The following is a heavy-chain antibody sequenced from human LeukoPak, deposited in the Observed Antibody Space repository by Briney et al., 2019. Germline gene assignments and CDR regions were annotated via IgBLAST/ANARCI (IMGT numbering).Heavy chain of an antibody. D-gene: IGHD3-10*01. V-gene: IGHV1-69*13. CDR3: AREVPPDGSGSPGGTIAEPYFDY. CDR2: IIPVFGTA. Sequence: SVKVSCKASGRTFSSYAISWVRQAPGQGLEWMGGIIPVFGTANYAQKLQGRVTITADESTSTGYMELSSLRSEDTAVYYCAREVPPDGSGSPGGTIAEPYFDYWGQGTLVSVSS. J-gene: IGHJ4*02. CDR1: GRTFSSYA.